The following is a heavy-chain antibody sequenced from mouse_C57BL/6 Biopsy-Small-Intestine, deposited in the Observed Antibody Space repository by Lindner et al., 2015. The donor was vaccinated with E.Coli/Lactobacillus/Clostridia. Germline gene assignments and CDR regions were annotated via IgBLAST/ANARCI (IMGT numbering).Heavy chain of an antibody. CDR3: ARDRLEYGNNFILNY. CDR1: GGTFSSYA. CDR2: IIPLFGTT. V-gene: IGHV1-74*01. Sequence: SVKVSCKASGGTFSSYAITWVRQAPGQGLEWMGGIIPLFGTTNYARKFQGRVTITADESTSTAYIEMNSLRSEDTAVYYCARDRLEYGNNFILNYWGQGTLVTVSS. D-gene: IGHD5-1*01. J-gene: IGHJ4*01.